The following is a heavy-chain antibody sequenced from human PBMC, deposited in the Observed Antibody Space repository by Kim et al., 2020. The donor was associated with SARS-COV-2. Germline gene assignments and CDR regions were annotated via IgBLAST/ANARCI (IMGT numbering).Heavy chain of an antibody. CDR2: INTNTGNP. CDR1: GYTFTSYA. Sequence: ASVKVSCKAAGYTFTSYAMNWVRQAPGQGLEWMGWINTNTGNPTYAQGFTGRFVFSLDTSVSTAYLQISSLQAEDTAVYYCARDMTLAAEERGDDYWGQVTLVTVSS. J-gene: IGHJ4*02. D-gene: IGHD6-13*01. CDR3: ARDMTLAAEERGDDY. V-gene: IGHV7-4-1*02.